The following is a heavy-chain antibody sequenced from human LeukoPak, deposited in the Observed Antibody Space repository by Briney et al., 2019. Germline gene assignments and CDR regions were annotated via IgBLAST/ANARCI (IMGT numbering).Heavy chain of an antibody. Sequence: PGGSLRLSCAASGFTFSSYWMHWVRQAPGKRLVWVSRINSDGSSTSYADSVKGRFTISRDNAKNTLYLQMNSLRAEDTAVYYCARNSYYYDSSGYHDAFDIWGQGTMVTVSS. CDR2: INSDGSST. CDR3: ARNSYYYDSSGYHDAFDI. D-gene: IGHD3-22*01. J-gene: IGHJ3*02. CDR1: GFTFSSYW. V-gene: IGHV3-74*01.